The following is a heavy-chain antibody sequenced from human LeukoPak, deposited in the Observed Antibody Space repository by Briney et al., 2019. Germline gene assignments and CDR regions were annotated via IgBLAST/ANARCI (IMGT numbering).Heavy chain of an antibody. CDR3: ARSFRPFHSATWSLSFGS. V-gene: IGHV3-23*01. CDR1: GFPFSSYA. D-gene: IGHD3/OR15-3a*01. CDR2: ISGDGATT. Sequence: GRSLRLSCAASGFPFSSYAMTWVRQAPGKGLEWVSSISGDGATTYHADSVKGRFTISRDNAKNTIYLEISSLGAADTAVNYCARSFRPFHSATWSLSFGSWGPGTLVTVSS. J-gene: IGHJ4*02.